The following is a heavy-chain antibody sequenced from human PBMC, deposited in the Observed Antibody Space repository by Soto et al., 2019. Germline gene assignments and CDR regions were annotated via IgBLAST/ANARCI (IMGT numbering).Heavy chain of an antibody. J-gene: IGHJ1*01. Sequence: QVQLVQSGAEVKKPGSSVKVSCKASGGTFSNFAISWVRQAPGQGLEWMGGFIPIFGTLNYAQSIQGRLTISADESTSTAYLELSRVRSEDTAVYYCARFVQLVLHWGQGTLVTVSS. V-gene: IGHV1-69*01. CDR2: FIPIFGTL. D-gene: IGHD6-13*01. CDR3: ARFVQLVLH. CDR1: GGTFSNFA.